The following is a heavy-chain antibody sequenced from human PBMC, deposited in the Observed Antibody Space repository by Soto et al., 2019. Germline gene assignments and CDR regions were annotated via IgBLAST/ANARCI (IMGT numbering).Heavy chain of an antibody. J-gene: IGHJ5*02. V-gene: IGHV4-39*01. CDR3: ARQVVAYCSGGNCYSPHRDWFDP. D-gene: IGHD2-15*01. Sequence: SETLSLTCTVSGGSISSSSYYWGWIRQPPGKGLEWIGSIYYSGSTYYNPSLKSRVTISVDTSKNQFSLKLSSVTAADTAVYYCARQVVAYCSGGNCYSPHRDWFDPWGQGTLVTVSS. CDR2: IYYSGST. CDR1: GGSISSSSYY.